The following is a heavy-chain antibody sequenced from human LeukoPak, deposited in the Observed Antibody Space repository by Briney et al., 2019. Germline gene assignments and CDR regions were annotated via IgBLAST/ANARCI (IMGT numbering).Heavy chain of an antibody. V-gene: IGHV1-46*01. CDR3: ARDNSVGDNAWWFDP. CDR2: INPTGGST. CDR1: GYTFTSYY. D-gene: IGHD1-26*01. J-gene: IGHJ5*02. Sequence: ASVKVSCKASGYTFTSYYMHWVRQAPGQGLEWMGLINPTGGSTGYAQKFQGRVTITRDMSTSTDYMELSSLRSEDTAIYYCARDNSVGDNAWWFDPWGQGTLVTVSS.